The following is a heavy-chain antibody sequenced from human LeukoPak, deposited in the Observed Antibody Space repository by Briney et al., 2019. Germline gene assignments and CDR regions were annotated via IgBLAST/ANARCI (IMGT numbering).Heavy chain of an antibody. Sequence: GGSLRLSCAASGFSFSTFGMHWVRQAPGKGLEWVALIWYDGSNKYYADSVKGRFTISRDNSKNTLHLQMSSLRAEDTAVYYCARGDETYYFDYWGQGTLVTVSS. J-gene: IGHJ4*02. V-gene: IGHV3-33*01. CDR3: ARGDETYYFDY. CDR2: IWYDGSNK. CDR1: GFSFSTFG.